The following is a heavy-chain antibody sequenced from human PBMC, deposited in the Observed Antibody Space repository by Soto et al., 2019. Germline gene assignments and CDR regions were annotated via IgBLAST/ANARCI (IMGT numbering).Heavy chain of an antibody. J-gene: IGHJ4*02. CDR1: GDSISSGGYY. D-gene: IGHD1-7*01. V-gene: IGHV4-31*03. Sequence: QVQLQESGPGLVKPSQTLSLTCTVSGDSISSGGYYWSWIRQHPGKGLEWIGYIYDNGGAYDRPSLRGRVVTSLDRFENQFSLRLSTVTAADTAVYYCARGKGGTTRRAFDSWGQVTLVTVSS. CDR2: IYDNGGA. CDR3: ARGKGGTTRRAFDS.